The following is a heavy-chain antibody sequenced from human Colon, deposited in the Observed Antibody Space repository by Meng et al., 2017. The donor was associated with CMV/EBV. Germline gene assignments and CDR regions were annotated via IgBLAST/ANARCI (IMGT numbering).Heavy chain of an antibody. Sequence: GGSLRLSCAASGFTFSSYSMNWVRQAPGKGLEWVSSISSSSSYIYYADSVKGRFTISRDNAKNSLYLQMNSLRAEDTAVYYCARAGYDPSYYYYGMDVWGQGTTVTVSS. J-gene: IGHJ6*02. CDR1: GFTFSSYS. D-gene: IGHD5-12*01. CDR2: ISSSSSYI. CDR3: ARAGYDPSYYYYGMDV. V-gene: IGHV3-21*01.